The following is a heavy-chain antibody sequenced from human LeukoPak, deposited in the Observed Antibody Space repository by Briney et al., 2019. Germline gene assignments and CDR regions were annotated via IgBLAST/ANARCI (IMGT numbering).Heavy chain of an antibody. CDR1: GFTFDDYA. D-gene: IGHD3-3*01. CDR3: ARTLSDFWSGAHY. CDR2: ISWNSGSI. Sequence: GGSLRLSCAASGFTFDDYAMHWVRQAPGKGLEWVSGISWNSGSIGYADSVKGRFTISRDNAKNSLYLQMSSLRAEDTAVYYCARTLSDFWSGAHYWGQGTLVTVSS. J-gene: IGHJ4*02. V-gene: IGHV3-9*01.